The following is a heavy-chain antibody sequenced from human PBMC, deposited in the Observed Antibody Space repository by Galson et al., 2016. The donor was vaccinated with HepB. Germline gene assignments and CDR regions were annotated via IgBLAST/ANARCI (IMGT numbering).Heavy chain of an antibody. V-gene: IGHV1-58*01. CDR2: LVVGSGNT. J-gene: IGHJ4*02. CDR1: GFTFSSSA. D-gene: IGHD3-3*01. Sequence: SVKVSCKASGFTFSSSAVQWVRQARGQRLEWIGWLVVGSGNTNYAQKFQDRVTITRDMSTSTAYLQMSDLKTEDTAVYYCVGAFLGYWGQGALVTVSA. CDR3: VGAFLGY.